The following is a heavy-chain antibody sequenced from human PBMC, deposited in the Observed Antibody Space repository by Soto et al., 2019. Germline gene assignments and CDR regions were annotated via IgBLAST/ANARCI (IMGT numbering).Heavy chain of an antibody. V-gene: IGHV4-59*01. Sequence: SETLSLTCTVSGGSISSYYWSWIRQPPGKGLEYIGYIYYTGGTNYNPSLKSRVTMSIDTSKNQFSLKLSSVTAADTAVYYCARVGQYYFEYWGQGTLVTVPS. CDR1: GGSISSYY. CDR2: IYYTGGT. J-gene: IGHJ4*02. CDR3: ARVGQYYFEY.